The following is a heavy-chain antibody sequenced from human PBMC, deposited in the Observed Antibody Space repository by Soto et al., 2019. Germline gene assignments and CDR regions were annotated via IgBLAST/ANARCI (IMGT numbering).Heavy chain of an antibody. CDR2: VSRSSVTT. J-gene: IGHJ4*02. CDR3: VKDGYCSGDSCYPWYFDY. CDR1: GFTFDDYT. Sequence: EVQLVESGGGLVQPGRSLRLSCAASGFTFDDYTMHWVRQAPGKGLEWVAAVSRSSVTTGYADSVKGRFTISRDNAKNALYLQMNSLRVEDTALYYCVKDGYCSGDSCYPWYFDYWGQGTLVTVSS. V-gene: IGHV3-9*01. D-gene: IGHD2-15*01.